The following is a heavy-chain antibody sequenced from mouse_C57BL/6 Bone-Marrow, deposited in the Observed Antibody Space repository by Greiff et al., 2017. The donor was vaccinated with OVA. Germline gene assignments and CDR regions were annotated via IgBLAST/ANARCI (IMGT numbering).Heavy chain of an antibody. Sequence: QVQLQQPGAELVKPGASVKMPCKASGYTFTSYWITWVKQRPGQGLEWIGDIYPGSGSTNYNEKFKSKATLTVDTSSSTAYMQLSSLTSEDSAVYYCARGITTPWYFDVWGTGTTVTVSS. CDR3: ARGITTPWYFDV. V-gene: IGHV1-55*01. D-gene: IGHD1-1*01. CDR2: IYPGSGST. J-gene: IGHJ1*03. CDR1: GYTFTSYW.